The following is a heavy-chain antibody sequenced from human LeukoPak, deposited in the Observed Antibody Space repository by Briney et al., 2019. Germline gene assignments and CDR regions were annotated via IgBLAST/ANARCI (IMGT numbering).Heavy chain of an antibody. V-gene: IGHV3-7*01. CDR1: GFPFDRYW. D-gene: IGHD3-16*01. Sequence: PWGSLRLSCVASGFPFDRYWRSWVRQAPGKGLEWVANIKHDGSEKNFVDSVKGRFTISRDNAENSLFLQMNSLRADDTAVYFCARQPIYEAYFDFWGQGTLVTVSS. CDR3: ARQPIYEAYFDF. J-gene: IGHJ4*02. CDR2: IKHDGSEK.